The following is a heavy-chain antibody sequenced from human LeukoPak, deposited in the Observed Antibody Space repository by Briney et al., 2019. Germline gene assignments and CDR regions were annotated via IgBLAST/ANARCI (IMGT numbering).Heavy chain of an antibody. CDR3: ASSPAGRYTFEY. J-gene: IGHJ4*02. V-gene: IGHV3-72*01. Sequence: GGSLRLSCAASGFTFSDRYMDWVRQAPGKGLEWVGRSRNKANSYTIEYAASVKGRFTVSRDDSNNSLYLQMNSLKTEDTAVYYCASSPAGRYTFEYWGQGTLVTVSS. D-gene: IGHD1-26*01. CDR2: SRNKANSYTI. CDR1: GFTFSDRY.